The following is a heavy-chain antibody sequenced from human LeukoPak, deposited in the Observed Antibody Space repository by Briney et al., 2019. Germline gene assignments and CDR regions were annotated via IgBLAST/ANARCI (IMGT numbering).Heavy chain of an antibody. CDR3: VRDKYDISDYYSRPFDS. Sequence: GGSLRLSCSASGFIFSSYAMHWVRQAPGRGLEYVSLISSHGGSTYLADSVKGRFIVSRDSSKNMLYLQMSSLRAEDTAVYYCVRDKYDISDYYSRPFDSWGQGTLVTVSS. D-gene: IGHD3-22*01. CDR1: GFIFSSYA. CDR2: ISSHGGST. J-gene: IGHJ4*02. V-gene: IGHV3-64D*06.